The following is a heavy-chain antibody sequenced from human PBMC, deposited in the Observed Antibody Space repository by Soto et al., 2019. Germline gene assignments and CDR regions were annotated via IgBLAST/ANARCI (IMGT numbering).Heavy chain of an antibody. J-gene: IGHJ4*02. V-gene: IGHV3-23*01. D-gene: IGHD4-17*01. CDR2: LLRSGSTT. CDR3: AKDAVSGDGIWLLDS. Sequence: GGSLRLSCAASGFTFSNYAMTWARQAPGKGLEWVSSLLRSGSTTYYADSVKGRFTISSDKSANSLYLQMDSLRAEDTAVYYCAKDAVSGDGIWLLDSWGQGTVVTVSS. CDR1: GFTFSNYA.